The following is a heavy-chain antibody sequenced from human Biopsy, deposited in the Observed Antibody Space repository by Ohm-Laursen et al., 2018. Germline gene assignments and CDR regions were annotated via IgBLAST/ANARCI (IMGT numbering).Heavy chain of an antibody. CDR1: SGPIDSYY. J-gene: IGHJ2*01. CDR2: SYCTGKT. V-gene: IGHV4-59*07. Sequence: SDTLSFTCTVSSGPIDSYYWIWIRQPPGKALEWIGNSYCTGKTSYNPSIKSRVTMSDNTSKKQFSLRLSPVADADTAVYYCADGGYNPDWSFDLWGRGTRVTVSS. CDR3: ADGGYNPDWSFDL. D-gene: IGHD4-23*01.